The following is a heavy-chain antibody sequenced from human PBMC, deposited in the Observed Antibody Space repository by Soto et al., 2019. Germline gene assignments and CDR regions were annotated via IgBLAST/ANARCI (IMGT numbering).Heavy chain of an antibody. V-gene: IGHV4-61*01. J-gene: IGHJ4*02. CDR2: VYYSGTT. CDR3: AREYWANELRFDS. D-gene: IGHD1-1*01. Sequence: SETLSLTCTVSGGSVNSGSYYWSWIRQPPGKGLEWIGYVYYSGTTKYNPSLKSRVTISVDTSNNQFSLRLRSVTAADTAVYYCAREYWANELRFDSWGQGTLVTVSS. CDR1: GGSVNSGSYY.